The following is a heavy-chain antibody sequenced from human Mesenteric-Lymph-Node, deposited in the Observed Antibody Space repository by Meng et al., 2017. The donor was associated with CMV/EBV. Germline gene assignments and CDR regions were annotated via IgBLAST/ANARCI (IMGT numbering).Heavy chain of an antibody. CDR3: ARGGGGYCSSTSCYRFDY. CDR1: TFSSYA. J-gene: IGHJ4*02. V-gene: IGHV1-69*01. Sequence: TFSSYAIRWVRQATGQGLEWMGGIIPIFGTANYAQKFQGRVTITADESTSTAYMELSSLRSEDTAVYYCARGGGGYCSSTSCYRFDYWGQGTLVTVSS. D-gene: IGHD2-2*01. CDR2: IIPIFGTA.